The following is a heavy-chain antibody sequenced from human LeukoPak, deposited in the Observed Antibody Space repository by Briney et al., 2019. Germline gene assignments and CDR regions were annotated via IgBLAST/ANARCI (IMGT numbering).Heavy chain of an antibody. D-gene: IGHD1-14*01. J-gene: IGHJ3*02. CDR2: INHSGST. CDR3: ARHGWNHDGFDI. V-gene: IGHV4-34*01. CDR1: GGSFSGYY. Sequence: SETLSLTCAVYGGSFSGYYWSWIRQPPGKGLEWIGEINHSGSTNYNPSPKSRVTISVDTSKNQFSLRLSSVTAADTAVYYCARHGWNHDGFDIWGQGTMVAVSS.